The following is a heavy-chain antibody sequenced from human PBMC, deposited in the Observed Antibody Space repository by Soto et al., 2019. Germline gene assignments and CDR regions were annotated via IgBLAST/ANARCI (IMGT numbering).Heavy chain of an antibody. V-gene: IGHV3-13*01. CDR1: GFTFSSYD. Sequence: EVQLVESVGGLVQPGGSLRLSCAASGFTFSSYDMHWVRQVTGKGLEWASGISITGGRHYADSVKGRCTISRENAKNLLYLEMNSLGAGYTGVYYCARALEMYGYCYFDLWGRGTRVTVSS. D-gene: IGHD2-8*02. J-gene: IGHJ2*01. CDR3: ARALEMYGYCYFDL. CDR2: ISITGGR.